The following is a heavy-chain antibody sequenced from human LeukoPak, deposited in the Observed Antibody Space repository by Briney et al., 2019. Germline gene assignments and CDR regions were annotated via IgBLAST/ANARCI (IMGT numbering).Heavy chain of an antibody. CDR3: ARGIVGATGWNY. CDR2: IRFGGSNK. J-gene: IGHJ4*02. V-gene: IGHV3-30*02. Sequence: GGSLRLSCAASGFTFSAYGMHWVRQAPGRGLEWVAFIRFGGSNKYYADSVKGRFIISRDDAKNSLYLQMNSLRAEDTAVYYCARGIVGATGWNYWGQGTLVTVSS. CDR1: GFTFSAYG. D-gene: IGHD1-26*01.